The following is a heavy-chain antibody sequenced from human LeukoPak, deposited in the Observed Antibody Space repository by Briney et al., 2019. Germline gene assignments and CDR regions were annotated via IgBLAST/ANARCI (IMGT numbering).Heavy chain of an antibody. CDR3: ARDMTFGFSGIYCSGGSCYPPRVLNYFDY. J-gene: IGHJ4*02. V-gene: IGHV3-48*02. CDR2: ISSSSSTI. D-gene: IGHD2-15*01. CDR1: GFTFSSYW. Sequence: PGGSLRLSCAASGFTFSSYWMHWVRQAPGKGLEWVSYISSSSSTIYYADSVKGRFTISRDNAKNSLYLQMNSLRDEDTAVYYCARDMTFGFSGIYCSGGSCYPPRVLNYFDYWGQGTLVTVSS.